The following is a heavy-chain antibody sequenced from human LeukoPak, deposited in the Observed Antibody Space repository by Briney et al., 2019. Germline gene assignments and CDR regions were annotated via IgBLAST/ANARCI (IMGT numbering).Heavy chain of an antibody. CDR2: IYSGGST. CDR3: AREVGGSAFDI. V-gene: IGHV3-53*04. CDR1: GFTFSSYA. Sequence: GGSLRLSCAASGFTFSSYAMSWVRQAPGKGLEWVSIIYSGGSTYYADSVKGRFPISRHNSKNTLYLQMNSLRAEDTAVYYCAREVGGSAFDIWGQGTMVTVSS. D-gene: IGHD3-16*01. J-gene: IGHJ3*02.